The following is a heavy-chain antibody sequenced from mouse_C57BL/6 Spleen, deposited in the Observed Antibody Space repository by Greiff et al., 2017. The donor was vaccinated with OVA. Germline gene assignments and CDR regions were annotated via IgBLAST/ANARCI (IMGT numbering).Heavy chain of an antibody. CDR2: ISYDGSN. CDR3: ARGGAYYSNYDYAMDY. D-gene: IGHD2-5*01. V-gene: IGHV3-6*01. Sequence: ESGPGLVKPSQSLSLTCSVTGYSITSGYYWNWIRQFPGNKLEWMGYISYDGSNNYNPSLKNRIPITRDTSKNQFFLKLNSVTTEDTATYYCARGGAYYSNYDYAMDYWGQGTSVTVSS. J-gene: IGHJ4*01. CDR1: GYSITSGYY.